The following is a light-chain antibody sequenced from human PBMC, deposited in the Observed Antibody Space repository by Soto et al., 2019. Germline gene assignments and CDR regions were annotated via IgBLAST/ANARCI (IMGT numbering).Light chain of an antibody. CDR3: SSYAGSSNV. J-gene: IGLJ1*01. V-gene: IGLV2-8*01. CDR2: EVN. CDR1: SSDVGGYNY. Sequence: QSLRTQPPSASWSPGHSVSISCTGTSSDVGGYNYVSWYQQHPGKAPKLMIYEVNKRPSGVPDRFSGSKSGNTASLTVSGLQAEDEADYYCSSYAGSSNVFGTGTKVTXL.